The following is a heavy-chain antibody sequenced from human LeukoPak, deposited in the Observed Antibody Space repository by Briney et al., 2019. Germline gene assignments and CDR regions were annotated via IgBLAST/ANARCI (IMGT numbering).Heavy chain of an antibody. CDR3: ARAREVGFWSGYYRVITSNYYYYMDV. J-gene: IGHJ6*03. CDR2: INPNSGGT. Sequence: ASVKVSCKASGYTFTGYYMHWVRQAPGQGLEWMGWINPNSGGTNYAQKFQGRVTMTRDTSISTAYMELSSLRSEDTAVYYCARAREVGFWSGYYRVITSNYYYYMDVWGKGTTVTVSS. D-gene: IGHD3-3*01. V-gene: IGHV1-2*02. CDR1: GYTFTGYY.